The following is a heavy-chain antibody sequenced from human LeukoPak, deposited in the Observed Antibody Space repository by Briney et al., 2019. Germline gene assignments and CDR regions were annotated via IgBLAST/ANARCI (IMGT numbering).Heavy chain of an antibody. D-gene: IGHD3-10*01. CDR2: INTDGSST. J-gene: IGHJ4*02. Sequence: GGSLRLSCAASGFTFSSYAMSWVRQAPGKGLVWVSRINTDGSSTSYADSVKGRFTISRDNAKNTLYLQMNSLRAEDTAVYYCARSYGSGSYYGYWGQGTLVTVSS. CDR3: ARSYGSGSYYGY. CDR1: GFTFSSYA. V-gene: IGHV3-74*01.